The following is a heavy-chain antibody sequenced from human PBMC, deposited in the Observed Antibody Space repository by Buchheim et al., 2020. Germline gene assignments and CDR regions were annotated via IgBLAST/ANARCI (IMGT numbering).Heavy chain of an antibody. CDR3: ARVLRGGLLPYYYYGMDV. CDR2: FYYSGCT. CDR1: GGSISSYY. D-gene: IGHD3-22*01. J-gene: IGHJ6*02. Sequence: QVQLQESGPGLVKPSETLSLTCTVSGGSISSYYWSWIRQPPGKGLEWIGYFYYSGCTNYNPSLKSRVTISVDTSKNQFSLKLSSVTAADTAVYYCARVLRGGLLPYYYYGMDVWGQGTT. V-gene: IGHV4-59*01.